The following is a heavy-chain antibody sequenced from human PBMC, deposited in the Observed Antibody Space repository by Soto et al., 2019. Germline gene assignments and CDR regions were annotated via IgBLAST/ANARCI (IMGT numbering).Heavy chain of an antibody. CDR1: GGTFSNYA. J-gene: IGHJ6*02. CDR3: ARVVILVPTASTHYYYHRDV. D-gene: IGHD2-2*01. V-gene: IGHV1-69*01. CDR2: IIPIVGTG. Sequence: QVQLVQSGAEVRKTGSSVTVSCKASGGTFSNYAIRWVRQAPGQGLEWMGGIIPIVGTGSYAQKFQGRVTITADEPTTTAYMELSSLRFEDTAVYYCARVVILVPTASTHYYYHRDVWGPGTTVTVSS.